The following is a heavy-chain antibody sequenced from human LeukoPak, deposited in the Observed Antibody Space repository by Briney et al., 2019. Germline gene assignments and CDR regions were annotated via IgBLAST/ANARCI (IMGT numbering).Heavy chain of an antibody. Sequence: GGTLRLSCAASGFTFSSYGMSWVRQAPGKGLVWVSRINSDGSSTSYADSVRGRFTISRDNAKNSLYLQMSSLRAEDTAVYYCARDGNYYYYYMDVWGKGTTVTVSS. J-gene: IGHJ6*03. CDR3: ARDGNYYYYYMDV. D-gene: IGHD1-1*01. CDR2: INSDGSST. CDR1: GFTFSSYG. V-gene: IGHV3-74*01.